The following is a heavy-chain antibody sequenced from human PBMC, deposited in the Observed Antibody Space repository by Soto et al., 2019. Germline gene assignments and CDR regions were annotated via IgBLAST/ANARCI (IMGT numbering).Heavy chain of an antibody. CDR3: AASDSSGYYYYYGMDV. J-gene: IGHJ6*02. CDR2: IVVCSGNT. Sequence: ASVKVSCKASGFTFTSSAMQWVRQARGQRLEWIGWIVVCSGNTNYAQKFQDRVTITRDMSTSTAYMELSRLRSEDTAVYYCAASDSSGYYYYYGMDVWGQGTMVTVSS. V-gene: IGHV1-58*02. D-gene: IGHD3-22*01. CDR1: GFTFTSSA.